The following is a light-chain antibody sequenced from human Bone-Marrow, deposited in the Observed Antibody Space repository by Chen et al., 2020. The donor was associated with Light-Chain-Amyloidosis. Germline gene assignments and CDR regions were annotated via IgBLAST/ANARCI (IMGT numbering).Light chain of an antibody. CDR2: GVS. J-gene: IGKJ4*01. CDR3: QQSYSPVLS. CDR1: QNITNY. V-gene: IGKV1-39*01. Sequence: DIQMTQSPSSLSASVGDRVTISCRASQNITNYLHWYQQKPGKAPNLVIDGVSSLESGVPSRFSGSGSGTAFTITINSLQPEDSATYYCQQSYSPVLSFGGGTEVDIK.